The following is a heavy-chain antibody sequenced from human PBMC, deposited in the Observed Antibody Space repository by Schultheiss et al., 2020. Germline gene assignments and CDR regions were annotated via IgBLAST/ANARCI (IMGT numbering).Heavy chain of an antibody. J-gene: IGHJ4*02. CDR3: AKAGSGWIHFDY. D-gene: IGHD6-19*01. V-gene: IGHV3-23*01. CDR1: GFTFSSYA. CDR2: ISGSGGST. Sequence: GGSLKISCAASGFTFSSYAMSWVRQAPGKGLEWVSAISGSGGSTYYADSVKGRFTISRDNSKNTLYLQMNSLRAEDTAVYYCAKAGSGWIHFDYWGQGTLVTVSS.